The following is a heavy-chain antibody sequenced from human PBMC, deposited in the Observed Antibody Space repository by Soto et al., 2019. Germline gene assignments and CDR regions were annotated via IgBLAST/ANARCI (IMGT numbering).Heavy chain of an antibody. V-gene: IGHV1-24*01. Sequence: ASVKVSCKVSGYTLTELSMHWVRQAPGKGLEWMGGFDPEDGETIYAQKFQGRVTMTEDTSTDTAYMELSSLRSEDTAVYYCATELRFGELFLTGHYYYGMDVWGQGTTVTVSS. J-gene: IGHJ6*02. CDR1: GYTLTELS. CDR3: ATELRFGELFLTGHYYYGMDV. CDR2: FDPEDGET. D-gene: IGHD3-10*01.